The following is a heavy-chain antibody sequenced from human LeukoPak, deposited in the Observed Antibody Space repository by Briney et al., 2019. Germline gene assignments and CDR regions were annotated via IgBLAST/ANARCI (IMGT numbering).Heavy chain of an antibody. Sequence: PGGSLRLSCAASGFTFSNYAKRWVRQAPGKGLEWVSGISGSGDSTYSADSVKSRVTISGDNPKNTLYLQMNSLRAEDTAVYYCATVHLRGWTFDWWGQGTLVTVSS. CDR1: GFTFSNYA. D-gene: IGHD3-3*02. CDR3: ATVHLRGWTFDW. CDR2: ISGSGDST. V-gene: IGHV3-23*01. J-gene: IGHJ4*02.